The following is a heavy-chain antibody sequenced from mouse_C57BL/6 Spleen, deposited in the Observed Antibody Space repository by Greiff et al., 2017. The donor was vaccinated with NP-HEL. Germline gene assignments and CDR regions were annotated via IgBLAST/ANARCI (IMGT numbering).Heavy chain of an antibody. D-gene: IGHD2-4*01. CDR1: GFTFSDYG. V-gene: IGHV5-17*01. CDR3: ARNYDYDVDYYAMDY. Sequence: EVQLQQSGGGLVKPGGSLKLSCAASGFTFSDYGMHWVRQAPEKGLEWVAYISSGSSTIYYADTVKGRFTISRDNAKNTLFLQMTSLRSEDTAMYYCARNYDYDVDYYAMDYWGQGTSVTVSS. CDR2: ISSGSSTI. J-gene: IGHJ4*01.